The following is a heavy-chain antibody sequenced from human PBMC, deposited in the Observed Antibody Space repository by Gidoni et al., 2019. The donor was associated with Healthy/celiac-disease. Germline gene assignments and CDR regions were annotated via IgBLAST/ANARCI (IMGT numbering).Heavy chain of an antibody. V-gene: IGHV2-70*01. D-gene: IGHD3-9*01. Sequence: QVTLRESGPALVQPTQTLTLTCTFSGFSLSTKAMCVSWIRQPPGKALEWLALIDWDDDKSYTTSLKTRLTISKDTSKNQVVLTMTNMDPVDTATYFCARLDYDILTHRRGAFDIWGQGTMVTVSS. CDR2: IDWDDDK. J-gene: IGHJ3*02. CDR1: GFSLSTKAMC. CDR3: ARLDYDILTHRRGAFDI.